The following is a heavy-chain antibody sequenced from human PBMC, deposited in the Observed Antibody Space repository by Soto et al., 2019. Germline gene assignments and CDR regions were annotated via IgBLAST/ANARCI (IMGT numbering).Heavy chain of an antibody. CDR1: GFTLRNYA. CDR2: ISANDVGT. D-gene: IGHD1-20*01. Sequence: PXGSLGLSCEASGFTLRNYAMTGIRQAPGKGLEWVSLISANDVGTYYAESVKTRFTISTDQSRNTVYLQMDSLRADDTAIYYCAKAKNDYNWDNRPPFDYWGQGTLVTVSS. J-gene: IGHJ4*02. V-gene: IGHV3-23*01. CDR3: AKAKNDYNWDNRPPFDY.